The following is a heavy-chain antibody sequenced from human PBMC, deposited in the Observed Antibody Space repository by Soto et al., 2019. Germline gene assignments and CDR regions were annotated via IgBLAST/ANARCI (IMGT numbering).Heavy chain of an antibody. J-gene: IGHJ4*02. CDR3: PNGGNYYFSSGSYYNALKY. V-gene: IGHV3-23*01. Sequence: PGGSVRRSGAASGFTCSSYAMSWVRQAPGKWVEGVSGISGSGCTTYSADSVKGRFTISRDNSTSTLYLQMNSLRAEDTAVYYCPNGGNYYFSSGSYYNALKYWGQGTLVNVSS. CDR2: ISGSGCTT. D-gene: IGHD3-10*01. CDR1: GFTCSSYA.